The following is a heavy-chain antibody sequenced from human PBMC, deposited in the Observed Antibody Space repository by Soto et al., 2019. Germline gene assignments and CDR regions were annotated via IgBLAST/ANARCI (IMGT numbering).Heavy chain of an antibody. V-gene: IGHV3-48*01. D-gene: IGHD6-13*01. CDR2: ISSSSSTI. Sequence: GGSLRLSCAASGFTFSTYTMGWVRQAPGKGLEWVSFISSSSSTIYYADSVKGRFTISRDNAKNSLYLQMDSLRAEDTAVYYCARVVWIAAAGTPEFTFDYWGQGTLVTVSS. CDR3: ARVVWIAAAGTPEFTFDY. CDR1: GFTFSTYT. J-gene: IGHJ4*02.